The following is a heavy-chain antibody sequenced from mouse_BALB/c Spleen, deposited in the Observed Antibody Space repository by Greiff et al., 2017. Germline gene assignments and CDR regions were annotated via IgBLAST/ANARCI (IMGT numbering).Heavy chain of an antibody. CDR3: ARGGDYGYEAWFAY. J-gene: IGHJ3*01. D-gene: IGHD1-2*01. CDR1: GYAFSSYW. V-gene: IGHV1-80*01. CDR2: IYPGDGET. Sequence: QVQLQQSGAELVRPGSSVKISCKASGYAFSSYWMNWVKQRPGQGLEWIGQIYPGDGETNYNGKFKGKATLTADKSSSTAYMQLSSLTSEDSAVYFCARGGDYGYEAWFAYWGQGTLVTVSA.